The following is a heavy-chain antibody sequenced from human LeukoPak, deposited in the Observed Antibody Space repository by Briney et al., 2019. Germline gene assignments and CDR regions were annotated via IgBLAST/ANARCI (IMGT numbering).Heavy chain of an antibody. Sequence: GSQRLSCAASGFTFSSHGMCWVRQAPGRGLEWVSSISIGGDTTYSDSVKGRFTISRDNSKNTLYLQLDSLRAEDTAIYYCAKEIRPNDCWGQGTLVTVSS. J-gene: IGHJ4*02. CDR3: AKEIRPNDC. V-gene: IGHV3-23*01. D-gene: IGHD4-17*01. CDR1: GFTFSSHG. CDR2: ISIGGDTT.